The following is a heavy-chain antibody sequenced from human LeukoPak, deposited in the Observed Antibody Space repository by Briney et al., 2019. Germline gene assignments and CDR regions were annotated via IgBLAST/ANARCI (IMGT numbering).Heavy chain of an antibody. CDR1: GFTFSSYS. Sequence: GGSLRLSCAASGFTFSSYSMNWVRQAPGKGLEWVSYISSSSSTIYYADSVKGRFTISRDNAKNSLYLQMNSLRAEDTAVYYCATDSHYYDSSGYYFDYWGQGTLVTVSS. V-gene: IGHV3-48*01. CDR2: ISSSSSTI. CDR3: ATDSHYYDSSGYYFDY. J-gene: IGHJ4*02. D-gene: IGHD3-22*01.